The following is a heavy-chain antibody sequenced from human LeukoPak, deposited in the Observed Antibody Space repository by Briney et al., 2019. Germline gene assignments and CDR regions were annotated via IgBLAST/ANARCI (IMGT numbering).Heavy chain of an antibody. Sequence: GRSLRLSCAASGFTFSSYAMSWVRQAPGKGLEWVSAISGSGGSTYYADSVKGRFTISRDNSKNTLYLQMNSLRAEDTAVYYCAKARDGDFLFDYWGQGTLVTVSS. CDR1: GFTFSSYA. CDR2: ISGSGGST. V-gene: IGHV3-23*01. CDR3: AKARDGDFLFDY. J-gene: IGHJ4*02. D-gene: IGHD4-17*01.